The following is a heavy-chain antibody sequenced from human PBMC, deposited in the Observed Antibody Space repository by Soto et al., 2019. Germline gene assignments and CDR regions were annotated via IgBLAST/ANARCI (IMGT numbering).Heavy chain of an antibody. D-gene: IGHD4-17*01. J-gene: IGHJ3*02. CDR1: GYTFTSYY. Sequence: ASVKVSCKASGYTFTSYYMHWVRQAPGQGLEWMGRINPNSGNTGYAQKFQGRVTMTRNTSISTAYMELSSLRSEDTAVYYCARVGKRLGDYDAFDIWGQGTMVTVSS. V-gene: IGHV1-8*02. CDR2: INPNSGNT. CDR3: ARVGKRLGDYDAFDI.